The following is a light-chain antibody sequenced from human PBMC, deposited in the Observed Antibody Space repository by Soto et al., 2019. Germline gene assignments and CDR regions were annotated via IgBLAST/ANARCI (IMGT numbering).Light chain of an antibody. CDR2: GAS. J-gene: IGKJ1*01. V-gene: IGKV3-15*01. Sequence: EILITQCHVHLSVSPGERAALSCRAGQSVSSNLAWYQQKPGQAPSLLIYGASTRATGIQARFSGTGSGTEFTLTITSLQSEDFALYYCQQYNDWPLTFGQGTKVDI. CDR1: QSVSSN. CDR3: QQYNDWPLT.